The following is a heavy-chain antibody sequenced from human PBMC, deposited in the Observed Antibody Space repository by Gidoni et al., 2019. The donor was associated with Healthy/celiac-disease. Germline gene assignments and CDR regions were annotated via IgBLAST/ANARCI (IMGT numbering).Heavy chain of an antibody. CDR1: GFTFSSYA. CDR2: ISGSGGST. V-gene: IGHV3-23*01. CDR3: AKVHYYYDSSGYNDAFDI. Sequence: EVQLLESGGGLVQPGGSLRLSCAASGFTFSSYARSWVRQAPGKGLEWVSAISGSGGSTYYADSVKGRFTISRDNSKNTLYLQMNSLRAEDTAVYYCAKVHYYYDSSGYNDAFDIWGQGTMVTVSS. J-gene: IGHJ3*02. D-gene: IGHD3-22*01.